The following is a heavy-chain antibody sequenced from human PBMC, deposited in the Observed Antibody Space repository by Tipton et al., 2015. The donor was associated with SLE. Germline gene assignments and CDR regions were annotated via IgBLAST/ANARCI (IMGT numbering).Heavy chain of an antibody. CDR2: INHSGST. CDR1: GGSFSGYY. V-gene: IGHV4-34*01. CDR3: AGYSRSDLNRVVP. D-gene: IGHD6-13*01. Sequence: TLSLTCAVYGGSFSGYYWSWIRQPPGKGLEWIGEINHSGSTNYNPSLKSRVTISVDTAKNQFSLKLSSVTAADTAVYYCAGYSRSDLNRVVPGGQGTLGPVTS. J-gene: IGHJ5*02.